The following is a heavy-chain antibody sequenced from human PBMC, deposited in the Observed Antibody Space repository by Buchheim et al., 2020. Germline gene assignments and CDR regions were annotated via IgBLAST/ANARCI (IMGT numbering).Heavy chain of an antibody. V-gene: IGHV1-2*04. CDR2: INVNSGGT. D-gene: IGHD1-1*01. J-gene: IGHJ6*03. Sequence: QVQLVQSGADVKQPGASVRVSCKASGYTFSDYYIHWVRQAPGQGPEWMGWINVNSGGTNYAQNFQGWVTMTRDTPISTAYMELNRLRSDDTAVYYCAREGTGTTDYYYYMDVWGKGTT. CDR1: GYTFSDYY. CDR3: AREGTGTTDYYYYMDV.